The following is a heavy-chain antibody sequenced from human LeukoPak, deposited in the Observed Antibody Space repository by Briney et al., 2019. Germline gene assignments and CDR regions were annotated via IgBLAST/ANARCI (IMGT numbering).Heavy chain of an antibody. CDR1: GYTFTSYG. D-gene: IGHD1-26*01. V-gene: IGHV1-18*01. Sequence: ASVKVSCKASGYTFTSYGISWVRQAPGQGLEWMGWISAYNGNTDYAQKLQGRVTMTTDTSTSTAHMELRSLRSDGTAVYYCARAEEWGATTDLDYWGQGTLVTVSS. CDR3: ARAEEWGATTDLDY. CDR2: ISAYNGNT. J-gene: IGHJ4*02.